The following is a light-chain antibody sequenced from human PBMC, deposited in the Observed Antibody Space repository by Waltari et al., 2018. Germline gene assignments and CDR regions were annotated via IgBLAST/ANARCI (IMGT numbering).Light chain of an antibody. CDR2: AAS. Sequence: DIQLTQSPSFLSASVGDSVSITCRASEGISSYLAWYQQRPGKAPKLLIYAASTLHSGVPSRFSGSGSGTEFTLTISSLQPEDFATYYCQLLNPYPRTFGQGTKVEIK. V-gene: IGKV1-9*01. CDR1: EGISSY. CDR3: QLLNPYPRT. J-gene: IGKJ1*01.